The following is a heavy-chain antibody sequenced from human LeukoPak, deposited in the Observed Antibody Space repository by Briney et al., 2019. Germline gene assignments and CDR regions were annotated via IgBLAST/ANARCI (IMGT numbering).Heavy chain of an antibody. CDR2: INPSGGST. CDR1: GGTFSSYA. J-gene: IGHJ4*02. D-gene: IGHD5-18*01. CDR3: ARDHSYGFDY. V-gene: IGHV1-46*01. Sequence: ASVKVSCKASGGTFSSYAISWVRQAPGQGLEWMGIINPSGGSTSYAQKFQGRVTMTRDTSTSTVYMELSSLRSEDTAVYYCARDHSYGFDYWGQGTLVTVSS.